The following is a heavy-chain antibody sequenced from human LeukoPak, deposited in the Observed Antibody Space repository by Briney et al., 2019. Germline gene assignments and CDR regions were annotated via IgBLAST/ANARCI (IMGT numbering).Heavy chain of an antibody. D-gene: IGHD6-19*01. CDR1: GYTFTSYG. J-gene: IGHJ4*02. V-gene: IGHV1-18*01. CDR2: ISAYNGNT. CDR3: ARALDEAVAGTTGFDY. Sequence: ASVKVSCKASGYTFTSYGISWVRQAPGQGLEWMGWISAYNGNTNYAQKLQGRATMTTDTSTSTAYMELRSLRSDDTAVYYCARALDEAVAGTTGFDYWGQGTLVTVSS.